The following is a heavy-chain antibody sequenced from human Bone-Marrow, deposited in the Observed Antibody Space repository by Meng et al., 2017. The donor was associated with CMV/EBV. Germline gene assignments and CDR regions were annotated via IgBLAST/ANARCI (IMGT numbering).Heavy chain of an antibody. V-gene: IGHV1-18*01. Sequence: ASVKVSCKASGYTFTSYGISWVRQAPGQGLEWMGWISAYNGNTNYAQKLQGRVTMTTDTSTSTAYMELRSLRSDDTAVYYCARSSSGYYFGAFDIWGQGTRVTVSS. CDR3: ARSSSGYYFGAFDI. D-gene: IGHD3-22*01. J-gene: IGHJ3*02. CDR1: GYTFTSYG. CDR2: ISAYNGNT.